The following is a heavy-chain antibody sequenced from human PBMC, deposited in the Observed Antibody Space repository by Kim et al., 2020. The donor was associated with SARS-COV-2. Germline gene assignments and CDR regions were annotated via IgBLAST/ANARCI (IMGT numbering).Heavy chain of an antibody. V-gene: IGHV3-30*03. CDR3: AHIGEYDQYGMDV. Sequence: GGSLRLSCAASGFTFSSYAMHWVRQAPGKGLEWVAVISNNGSSKSYADAVKGRFTITRDNSKNTLYLQMNSLRAEDTAVYYCAHIGEYDQYGMDVWGQGTTVTVSS. CDR1: GFTFSSYA. D-gene: IGHD3-10*01. J-gene: IGHJ6*02. CDR2: ISNNGSSK.